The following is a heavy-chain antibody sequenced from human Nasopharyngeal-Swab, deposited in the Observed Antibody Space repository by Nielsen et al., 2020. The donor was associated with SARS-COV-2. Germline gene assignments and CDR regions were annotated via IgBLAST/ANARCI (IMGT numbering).Heavy chain of an antibody. CDR2: IYWDDDK. J-gene: IGHJ4*02. Sequence: SGPTLVTPTQTLTLTCTFSGFSFSTSAVGVGWIRQPPGKALEWLALIYWDDDKRYRPSLKTRLTITKDTSKNQVVLTMTNMDPMDTGTYYCVHRPFRPHYYGSGSFFDYWGQGALVPVSS. D-gene: IGHD3-10*01. V-gene: IGHV2-5*02. CDR3: VHRPFRPHYYGSGSFFDY. CDR1: GFSFSTSAVG.